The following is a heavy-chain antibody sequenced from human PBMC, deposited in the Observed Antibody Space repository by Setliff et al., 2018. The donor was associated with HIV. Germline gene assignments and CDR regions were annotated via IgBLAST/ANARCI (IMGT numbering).Heavy chain of an antibody. J-gene: IGHJ5*02. CDR1: GGSVSSHY. CDR3: AGCITGTTHWFDP. Sequence: SETLSLTCTVSGGSVSSHYWSWIRQPPGKRLEWIGYIYYSGSTNYNPSLKSRVTISVDTSKNQFSLKLSSVTAADTAVYYCAGCITGTTHWFDPWGQGTLVTVSS. CDR2: IYYSGST. D-gene: IGHD1-20*01. V-gene: IGHV4-59*02.